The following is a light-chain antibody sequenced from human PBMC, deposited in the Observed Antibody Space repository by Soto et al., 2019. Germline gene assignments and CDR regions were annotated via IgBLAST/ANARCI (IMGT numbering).Light chain of an antibody. J-gene: IGLJ3*02. Sequence: QLVLSQPPSASGTPGQRVTVSCSGSSSNIGPNYVYWYQQLPATAPKLLIYRNNQRPSGVPDRFAGSKSGTSASLAISGLRSEDEADYFCAAWDDSLSGVLFGGGTKRTVL. CDR1: SSNIGPNY. CDR2: RNN. CDR3: AAWDDSLSGVL. V-gene: IGLV1-47*01.